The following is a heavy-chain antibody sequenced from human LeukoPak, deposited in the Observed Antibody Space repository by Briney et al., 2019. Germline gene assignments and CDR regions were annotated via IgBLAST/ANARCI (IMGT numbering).Heavy chain of an antibody. CDR1: VFTFSRYW. Sequence: GGSLRLSCAASVFTFSRYWTSWVRQAPGKGLEWVANIKQDGSEKYYVDSVKGRFTISRDNAKNSLYLQMNSLRAEDTAVYYCARDSPPGTLDYYYYYMDVWGKGTTVTVSS. J-gene: IGHJ6*03. CDR2: IKQDGSEK. CDR3: ARDSPPGTLDYYYYYMDV. V-gene: IGHV3-7*01.